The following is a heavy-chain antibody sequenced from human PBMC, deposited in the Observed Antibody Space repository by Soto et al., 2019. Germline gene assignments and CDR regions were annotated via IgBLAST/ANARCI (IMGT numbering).Heavy chain of an antibody. V-gene: IGHV4-39*01. CDR1: GGSISSSSYY. D-gene: IGHD3-3*01. CDR3: ASQRITIFGVVLFDY. J-gene: IGHJ4*02. CDR2: IYYSGST. Sequence: SETLSLTCTVSGGSISSSSYYWGWIRQPPGKGLEWIGSIYYSGSTYYNPSLKSRVTISVDTSKNQFSLKLSSVTAADTAVYYCASQRITIFGVVLFDYWGQGTLVTVSS.